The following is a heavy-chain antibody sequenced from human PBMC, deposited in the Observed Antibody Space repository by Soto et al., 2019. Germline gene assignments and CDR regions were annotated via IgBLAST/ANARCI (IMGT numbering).Heavy chain of an antibody. J-gene: IGHJ4*02. CDR1: GYTFTRYH. D-gene: IGHD2-2*01. CDR2: MNPNSGIT. CDR3: ARGRAVDCTSSSCYFMIY. Sequence: ASVKVSCKASGYTFTRYHINWVRQAPGQGLEWMGWMNPNSGITGYAQKFHGRVTMTRNTSISSAYMGLSSLRFEDTAVYYCARGRAVDCTSSSCYFMIYWGQGTLVTVSS. V-gene: IGHV1-8*01.